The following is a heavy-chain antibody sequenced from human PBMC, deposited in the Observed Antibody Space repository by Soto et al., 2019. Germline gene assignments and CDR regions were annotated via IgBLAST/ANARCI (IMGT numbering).Heavy chain of an antibody. Sequence: KTSETLSLTCAVYGGSFSGYYWSWIRQPPGKGLEWIGEINHSGSTNYNPSLKSRVTISVDTSKNQFSLKLSSVTAADTAVYYCARDAPGYSQRTHYYYGMDVWGQGTTVTVSS. J-gene: IGHJ6*02. CDR1: GGSFSGYY. CDR3: ARDAPGYSQRTHYYYGMDV. CDR2: INHSGST. D-gene: IGHD5-18*01. V-gene: IGHV4-34*01.